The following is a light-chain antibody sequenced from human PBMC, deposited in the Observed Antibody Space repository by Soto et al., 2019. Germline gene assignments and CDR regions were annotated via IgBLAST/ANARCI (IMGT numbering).Light chain of an antibody. CDR2: GAS. Sequence: EIVMTQSPATLSVSPGERATLSCRASQSVSSNLAWYQQKPGQAPRLLIYGASTRATGIPARFSGSGSGTAITLTIISLQSEDFAVYYCQQYNNWPPLTFGQGTKLEIK. CDR3: QQYNNWPPLT. V-gene: IGKV3-15*01. J-gene: IGKJ2*01. CDR1: QSVSSN.